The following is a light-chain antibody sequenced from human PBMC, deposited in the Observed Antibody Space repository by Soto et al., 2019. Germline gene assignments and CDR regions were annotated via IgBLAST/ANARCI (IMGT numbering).Light chain of an antibody. CDR3: QQSYNFPWT. Sequence: DIQMTQSPSTLSASVGDRVTITCRASQSISYWLAWYQQKPGRAPKLLIYDASSLASGVPSRFSGSGSGTEFTLTIASLHPEDFATYYCQQSYNFPWTFGQGTKL. J-gene: IGKJ1*01. V-gene: IGKV1-5*01. CDR2: DAS. CDR1: QSISYW.